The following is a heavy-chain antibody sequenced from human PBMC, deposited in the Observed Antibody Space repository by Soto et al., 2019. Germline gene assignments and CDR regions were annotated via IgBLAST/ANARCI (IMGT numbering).Heavy chain of an antibody. Sequence: ASVKVSCKASGYTFTSYDINWVRQATGQGLEWMGWMNPNSGNTGYAQKFQGRVTMTTDTSTSTAYMELRSLRSDDTAAYYCARDWVAAGPFDYWGQGTLVTVSS. V-gene: IGHV1-8*01. CDR3: ARDWVAAGPFDY. CDR2: MNPNSGNT. J-gene: IGHJ4*02. CDR1: GYTFTSYD. D-gene: IGHD6-13*01.